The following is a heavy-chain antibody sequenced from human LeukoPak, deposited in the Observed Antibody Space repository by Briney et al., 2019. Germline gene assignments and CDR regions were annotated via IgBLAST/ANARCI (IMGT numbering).Heavy chain of an antibody. D-gene: IGHD6-13*01. J-gene: IGHJ5*02. CDR3: AREQYSSSLGFDP. CDR2: VNLNSGGT. Sequence: ASVKVSCTASGYTFTAYYMHWVRQAPGQGLEWMGWVNLNSGGTNYAQNFQGRVTMTRDTSISTAYMELSRLTSDDTAVYYCAREQYSSSLGFDPWGQGTLVTVSS. V-gene: IGHV1-2*02. CDR1: GYTFTAYY.